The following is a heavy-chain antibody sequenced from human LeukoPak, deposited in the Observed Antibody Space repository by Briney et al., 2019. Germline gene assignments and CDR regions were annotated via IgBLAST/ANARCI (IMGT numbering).Heavy chain of an antibody. CDR2: INHSGST. CDR3: ARGIAAAGDY. D-gene: IGHD6-13*01. CDR1: GGSFSGYY. J-gene: IGHJ4*02. Sequence: SETLSLTCAVYGGSFSGYYWSWIRQPPGKGLEWIGEINHSGSTNYNPSLKSRVTISVDTPKNQFSLKLSSVTAADTAVYYCARGIAAAGDYWGQGTLVTVSS. V-gene: IGHV4-34*01.